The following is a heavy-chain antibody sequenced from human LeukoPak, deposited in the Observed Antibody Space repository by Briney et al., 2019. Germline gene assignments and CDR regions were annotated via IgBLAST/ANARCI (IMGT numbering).Heavy chain of an antibody. V-gene: IGHV4-38-2*02. D-gene: IGHD5-18*01. CDR3: ARDSRYTAFDY. CDR1: GGSISSGYY. Sequence: SETLSLTCTVSGGSISSGYYWGWIRQPPGKGLEWIGSIYHSGSTYYNPSLKSRVTISVDTSKNQFSLKLSSVTAADTAVYYCARDSRYTAFDYWGQGTLVTVSS. CDR2: IYHSGST. J-gene: IGHJ4*02.